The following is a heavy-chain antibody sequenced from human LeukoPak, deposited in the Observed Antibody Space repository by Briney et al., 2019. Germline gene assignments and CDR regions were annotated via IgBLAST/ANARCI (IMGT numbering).Heavy chain of an antibody. Sequence: GGLRLSCAASGFTFSSYAMSWVRQAPGKGLEWVANIRQDGSEKYYADSVKGRFTISRDNAKNSLYLQMNSLRAEDTAVYYCARDIPSVAGSNDYWGQGTLVTVSS. J-gene: IGHJ4*02. CDR1: GFTFSSYA. D-gene: IGHD6-19*01. CDR2: IRQDGSEK. V-gene: IGHV3-7*01. CDR3: ARDIPSVAGSNDY.